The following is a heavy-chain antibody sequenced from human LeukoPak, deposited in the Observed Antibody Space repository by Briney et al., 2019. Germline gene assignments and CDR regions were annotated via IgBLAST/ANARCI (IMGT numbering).Heavy chain of an antibody. D-gene: IGHD3-10*01. CDR2: IIPIFGTA. V-gene: IGHV1-69*13. J-gene: IGHJ6*02. CDR3: ASDHHGVRGVTSYYYYYYGMDV. CDR1: GGTFSSYA. Sequence: GASVKVSCKASGGTFSSYAISWVRQAPGQGLEWMGGIIPIFGTANYAQKFQGRVTITADESTSTAYMELSSLRAEDTAVYYCASDHHGVRGVTSYYYYYYGMDVWGQGTTVTVSS.